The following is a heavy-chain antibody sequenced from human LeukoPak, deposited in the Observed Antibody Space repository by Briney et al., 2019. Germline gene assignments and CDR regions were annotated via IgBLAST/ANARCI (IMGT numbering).Heavy chain of an antibody. Sequence: GGSLRLSCVASGLNFDDSAMHWVRQAPGKGLEWVSLISADGGSTFSADSVKGRFSISRDNSKNSLYLQMNSLRREDTAMYYCAKEPGKFDYWGQGTLAAVSS. CDR1: GLNFDDSA. V-gene: IGHV3-43*02. CDR3: AKEPGKFDY. D-gene: IGHD2-2*01. J-gene: IGHJ4*02. CDR2: ISADGGST.